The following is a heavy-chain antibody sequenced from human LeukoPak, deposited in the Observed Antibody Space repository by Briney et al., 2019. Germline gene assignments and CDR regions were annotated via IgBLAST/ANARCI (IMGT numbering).Heavy chain of an antibody. J-gene: IGHJ5*02. CDR3: ATLNKPGWFDP. CDR1: GGSISSSSYY. CDR2: IYYSGST. V-gene: IGHV4-39*07. D-gene: IGHD1-14*01. Sequence: SETLSLTCTVSGGSISSSSYYWGWIRQPPGKGLEWIGSIYYSGSTYYNPSLKSRVTISVDTSKNQFSLKLISVTAADMAVYYCATLNKPGWFDPWGQGTLVTVSS.